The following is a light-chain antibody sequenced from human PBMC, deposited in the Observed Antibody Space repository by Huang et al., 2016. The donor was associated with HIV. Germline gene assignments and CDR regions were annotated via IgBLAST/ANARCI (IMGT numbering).Light chain of an antibody. Sequence: DIQMTQSPSSLSASVGDRITISCRASQNISDYLNWYHHKPGKAPKLLIFGASSLQSGVPSRLNGRGTGTDFTLTITSLQPEDFAIYYCQQTYSSPRFTFGPGTEVDI. V-gene: IGKV1-39*01. J-gene: IGKJ3*01. CDR3: QQTYSSPRFT. CDR2: GAS. CDR1: QNISDY.